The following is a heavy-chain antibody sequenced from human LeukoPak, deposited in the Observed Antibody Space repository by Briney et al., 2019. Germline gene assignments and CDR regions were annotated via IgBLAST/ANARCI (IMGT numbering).Heavy chain of an antibody. D-gene: IGHD2-21*01. CDR1: GFTFSSYA. CDR2: ISGSGGST. V-gene: IGHV3-23*01. J-gene: IGHJ3*02. Sequence: GGSLRLSCAASGFTFSSYAMSWVRQAPGKGLEWVSAISGSGGSTYYSDSVKGRFTISRDNSKNTLYLQMNSLRAKDTAVYYCAKDPSDGQKLWWYDLDAFDIWGQGTMVTVSS. CDR3: AKDPSDGQKLWWYDLDAFDI.